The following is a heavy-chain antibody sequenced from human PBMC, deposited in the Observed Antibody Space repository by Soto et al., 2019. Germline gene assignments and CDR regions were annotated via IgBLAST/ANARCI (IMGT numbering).Heavy chain of an antibody. CDR2: IYYSGST. CDR3: AKAVNYYGSGSYYGLGAFDI. V-gene: IGHV4-31*03. J-gene: IGHJ3*02. CDR1: GGSISSGGYH. D-gene: IGHD3-10*01. Sequence: PSETLSLTCTVSGGSISSGGYHWSWIRQHPGKGLEWIGYIYYSGSTYYNPSLKSRVTISVDTSKDQFSLKLSSVTAADTAVYYCAKAVNYYGSGSYYGLGAFDISGQGTMVTV.